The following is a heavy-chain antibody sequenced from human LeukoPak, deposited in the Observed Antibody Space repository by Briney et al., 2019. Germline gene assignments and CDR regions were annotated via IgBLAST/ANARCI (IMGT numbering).Heavy chain of an antibody. V-gene: IGHV3-30*03. D-gene: IGHD4-17*01. CDR1: GFTFSSYS. J-gene: IGHJ4*02. CDR3: ARGQGDYGDYGYFDY. Sequence: GGSLRLSCAASGFTFSSYSMNWVRQAPGKGLEWVAVISYDGSNKYYADSVKGRFTITRDNSKNTLYLQMNSLRAEDTAVYYCARGQGDYGDYGYFDYWGQGTLVTVSS. CDR2: ISYDGSNK.